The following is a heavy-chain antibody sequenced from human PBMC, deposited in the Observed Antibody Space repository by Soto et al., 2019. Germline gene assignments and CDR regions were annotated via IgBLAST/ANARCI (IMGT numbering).Heavy chain of an antibody. CDR2: INYSGSNI. J-gene: IGHJ4*02. V-gene: IGHV3-48*03. CDR3: ASEALCGADCYFFEY. Sequence: LRLSCAASGFTFSNSEMFWVRQAPGKGLEWVSKINYSGSNIYYSKSVKGRFTISRDNAKNSLSLQMNSLTDEDTAIYYCASEALCGADCYFFEYWGPGTLVTVSS. D-gene: IGHD2-21*02. CDR1: GFTFSNSE.